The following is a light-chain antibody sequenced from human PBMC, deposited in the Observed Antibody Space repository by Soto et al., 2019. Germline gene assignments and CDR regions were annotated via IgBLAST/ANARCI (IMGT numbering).Light chain of an antibody. V-gene: IGKV3-15*01. CDR3: QQYGNSPFT. CDR2: GAS. Sequence: EIGMTQSPATLSVSPGERATLSCRASQSVSSNLAWYQQKPGQAPRLLIYGASTRATGIPDRFSGSGSGTDFTLTISRLEPEDFEVYYCQQYGNSPFTFGGGTKVDIK. CDR1: QSVSSN. J-gene: IGKJ4*01.